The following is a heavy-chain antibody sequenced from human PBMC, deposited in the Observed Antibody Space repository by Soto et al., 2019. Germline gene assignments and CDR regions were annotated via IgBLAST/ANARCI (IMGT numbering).Heavy chain of an antibody. CDR3: AITVVSTKRFPSLFDY. V-gene: IGHV3-23*01. Sequence: GGSLRLSCAASGFTFSSYAMSWVRQAPGKGLEWVSAISGSGGSTYYADSVKGRFTISRDNSKNTLYLQMNSLRAEDTAVYYCAITVVSTKRFPSLFDYWGQGTLDTVSS. J-gene: IGHJ4*02. CDR2: ISGSGGST. D-gene: IGHD5-12*01. CDR1: GFTFSSYA.